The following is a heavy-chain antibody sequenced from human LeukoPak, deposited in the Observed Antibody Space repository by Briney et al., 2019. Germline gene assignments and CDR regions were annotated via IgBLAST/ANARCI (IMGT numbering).Heavy chain of an antibody. CDR1: GGSISSYY. V-gene: IGHV4-59*08. CDR3: ATARGYYDSSGYYEP. CDR2: IYYSGST. D-gene: IGHD3-22*01. Sequence: SETLSLTCTVSGGSISSYYWSWIRQPPGKGLEWIGYIYYSGSTNYNPSLKSRVTVSVDTSKNQFSLKLSSVTAADTAVYYCATARGYYDSSGYYEPWGQGTLVTVSS. J-gene: IGHJ5*02.